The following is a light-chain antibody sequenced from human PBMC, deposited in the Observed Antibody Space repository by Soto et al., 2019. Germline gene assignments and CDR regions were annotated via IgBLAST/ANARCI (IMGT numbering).Light chain of an antibody. CDR3: QHLDSYPYA. Sequence: DIRLTQSPAFLSASVGDRVTITCRASQVITNHLAWYQQKPGKAPRLLIYDASTLQSGVPSVFRGSESGTEFTLTIDSLQPEDFATYYYQHLDSYPYAFGPGTKVDVK. V-gene: IGKV1-9*01. CDR2: DAS. J-gene: IGKJ3*01. CDR1: QVITNH.